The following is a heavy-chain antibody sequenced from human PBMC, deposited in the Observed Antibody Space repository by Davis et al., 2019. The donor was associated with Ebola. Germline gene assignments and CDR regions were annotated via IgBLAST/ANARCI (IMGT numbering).Heavy chain of an antibody. V-gene: IGHV3-30*03. CDR2: ISYDGSNK. CDR3: ARWVGGFWSGYGDY. Sequence: GESLKISCAASGFTFSSYGMHWVRQAPGKGLEWVAVISYDGSNKYYADSVKGRFTISRDNSKSTLYLQMNSLRAEDTAVYYCARWVGGFWSGYGDYWGQGALVTVSS. D-gene: IGHD3-3*01. J-gene: IGHJ4*02. CDR1: GFTFSSYG.